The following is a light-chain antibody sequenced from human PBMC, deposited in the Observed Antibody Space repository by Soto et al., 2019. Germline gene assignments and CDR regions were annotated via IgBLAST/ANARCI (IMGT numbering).Light chain of an antibody. V-gene: IGKV4-1*01. J-gene: IGKJ1*01. CDR3: HQYYSGRQWT. CDR1: QSVFYSSNSKNY. CDR2: WAS. Sequence: DIVVTQSPDSLAVSLGERATINCKSSQSVFYSSNSKNYLAWYQHKPGQSPKLLFYWASARESGVPARFSGGGSGTDFTLTINNLQPEDVAVYYCHQYYSGRQWTFGQETKVEIK.